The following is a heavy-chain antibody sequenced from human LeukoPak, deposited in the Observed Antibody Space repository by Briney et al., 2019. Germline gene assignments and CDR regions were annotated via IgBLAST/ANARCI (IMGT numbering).Heavy chain of an antibody. J-gene: IGHJ4*02. V-gene: IGHV3-7*01. CDR2: IKQDGSEK. CDR1: GFTFSSYW. CDR3: ARDLLRYFDWLTTYYFDY. Sequence: GGSLRLSCAASGFTFSSYWMSWVRQAPGKGLEWVANIKQDGSEKYYVDSVKGRFTISRDNAKNSLYLQMNSLRAEDTAVYYCARDLLRYFDWLTTYYFDYWGQGTLVTVSS. D-gene: IGHD3-9*01.